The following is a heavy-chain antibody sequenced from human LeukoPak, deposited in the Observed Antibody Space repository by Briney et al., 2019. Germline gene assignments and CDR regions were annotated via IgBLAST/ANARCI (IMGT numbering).Heavy chain of an antibody. J-gene: IGHJ4*02. CDR1: GFSFSNYA. CDR2: LYSDAST. V-gene: IGHV3-53*01. Sequence: GSLRLSCAASGFSFSNYAMNWVRQAPGKGLEWVSVLYSDASTFYADSVKGRFTISRDSSKNTLYLQMNSLTAEDTAIYYCARDQRDSSGYYYDYWGQGTLVTVSS. D-gene: IGHD3-22*01. CDR3: ARDQRDSSGYYYDY.